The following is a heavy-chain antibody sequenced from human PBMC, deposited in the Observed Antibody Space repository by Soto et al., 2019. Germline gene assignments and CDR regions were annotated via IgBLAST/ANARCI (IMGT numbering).Heavy chain of an antibody. Sequence: EVQLVESGGGLVQPGGSLKLSCAASGFTFSGSAMHWVRQASGKGLEWVGRIRSKANSYATAYAASVKGRFTISRDDSKNTAYLQMNSLKTEDTAVDYCTMTTVTTWGYWGQGTLVTVSS. CDR2: IRSKANSYAT. D-gene: IGHD4-17*01. J-gene: IGHJ4*02. CDR3: TMTTVTTWGY. V-gene: IGHV3-73*01. CDR1: GFTFSGSA.